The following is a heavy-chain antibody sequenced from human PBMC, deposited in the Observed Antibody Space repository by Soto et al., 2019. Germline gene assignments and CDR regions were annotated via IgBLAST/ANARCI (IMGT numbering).Heavy chain of an antibody. V-gene: IGHV2-5*02. Sequence: QITLKESGPTLVKPTQTLTLTCTFSGFSLSTSGVGVGWIRQPPGKALEWLALIYWDDDKRYSPSLKSRLTITKDTSKNQVVRTMTNMDPVDTATYYCALILGYCSGGSCYVDPWGQGTLGTVSS. CDR1: GFSLSTSGVG. J-gene: IGHJ5*02. D-gene: IGHD2-15*01. CDR3: ALILGYCSGGSCYVDP. CDR2: IYWDDDK.